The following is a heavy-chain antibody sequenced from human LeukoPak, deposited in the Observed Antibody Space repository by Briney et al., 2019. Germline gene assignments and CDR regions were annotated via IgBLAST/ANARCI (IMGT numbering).Heavy chain of an antibody. CDR3: AREKGKAGYYFDY. D-gene: IGHD3-10*01. CDR2: ISYDGSNK. CDR1: GFTFSSYA. V-gene: IGHV3-30-3*01. Sequence: PGGSLRLSCAASGFTFSSYAMHWVRQAPGKGLEWVAVISYDGSNKYYADSVKGRFTISRDNSKNTLYLQMNSLRAEDTAVYYCAREKGKAGYYFDYWGQGTLVTVSS. J-gene: IGHJ4*02.